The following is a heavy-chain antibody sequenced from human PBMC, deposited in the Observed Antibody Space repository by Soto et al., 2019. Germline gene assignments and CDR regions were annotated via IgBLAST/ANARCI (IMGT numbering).Heavy chain of an antibody. CDR1: GGTISRYA. D-gene: IGHD2-21*01. V-gene: IGHV1-69*13. CDR2: IIPIFGTA. J-gene: IGHJ4*02. Sequence: SVKVSCKTSGGTISRYAVSWVRQAPGQGLEWMGGIIPIFGTANYAQKFQGRVTITADESTSTAYMELSSLRSADTAVYYCARGQHKAQYYFDYWGQGTLVTVSS. CDR3: ARGQHKAQYYFDY.